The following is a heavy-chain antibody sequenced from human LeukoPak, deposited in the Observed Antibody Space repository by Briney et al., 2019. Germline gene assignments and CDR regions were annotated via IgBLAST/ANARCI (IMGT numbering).Heavy chain of an antibody. V-gene: IGHV3-33*06. J-gene: IGHJ5*02. CDR1: GFTFSSYG. Sequence: GGSLRLSCAASGFTFSSYGMHWVRQAPGKGLEWVAVIWYDGSNKYYADSVKGRFTISRDNSKNTLYLQMNSLRAEDTAVYYCAKDPAAWSFTWFDPWGQGTLVTVSS. CDR2: IWYDGSNK. CDR3: AKDPAAWSFTWFDP. D-gene: IGHD2-15*01.